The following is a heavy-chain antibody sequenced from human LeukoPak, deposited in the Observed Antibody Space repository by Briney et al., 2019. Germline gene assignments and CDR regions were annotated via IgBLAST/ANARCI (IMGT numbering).Heavy chain of an antibody. V-gene: IGHV3-23*01. Sequence: GASLRLSCAASGFTFSNYAMTWVRQAPGKGLEWVSSILVGGTNTQYADSVRGRFTVSRDNSKNTLYLQMSSLRAEDTAVYYCAKDWYCSSTSCYRSDSYYYYGMDVWGQGTTVTVSS. CDR3: AKDWYCSSTSCYRSDSYYYYGMDV. J-gene: IGHJ6*02. CDR1: GFTFSNYA. D-gene: IGHD2-2*02. CDR2: ILVGGTNT.